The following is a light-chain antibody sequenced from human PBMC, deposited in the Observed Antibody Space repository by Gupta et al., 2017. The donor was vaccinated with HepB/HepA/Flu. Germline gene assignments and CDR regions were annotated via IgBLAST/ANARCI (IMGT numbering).Light chain of an antibody. CDR3: ISYAATNTL. CDR1: GSDVGGYNF. J-gene: IGLJ2*01. CDR2: EVS. Sequence: SALTQPPSASGSPGQSVTISCTGTGSDVGGYNFVSWYHQHPGQAPKLIIYEVSKRPSRVPDRFSGSKSGNTASLTVSGRQAEDEADYYCISYAATNTLFGEGTKLTVL. V-gene: IGLV2-8*01.